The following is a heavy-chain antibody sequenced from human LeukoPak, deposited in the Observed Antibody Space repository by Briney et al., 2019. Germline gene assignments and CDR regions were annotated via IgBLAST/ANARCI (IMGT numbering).Heavy chain of an antibody. Sequence: GGSLRLSCAASGFTFSSYGMHWVRQAPGKGLEWVAVISYDGSNKYYADSVKGRFTISRDNSKNTLYLQMNSLRAEDTAVYYCARDNSRCSGGSCYTVPWYFDLWGRGTLVTVSS. CDR1: GFTFSSYG. V-gene: IGHV3-30*03. D-gene: IGHD2-15*01. CDR2: ISYDGSNK. J-gene: IGHJ2*01. CDR3: ARDNSRCSGGSCYTVPWYFDL.